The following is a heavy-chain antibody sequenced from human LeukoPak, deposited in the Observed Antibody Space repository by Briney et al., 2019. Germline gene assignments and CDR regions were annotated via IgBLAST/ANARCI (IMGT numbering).Heavy chain of an antibody. CDR2: ISSSGSTI. V-gene: IGHV3-11*04. D-gene: IGHD5-12*01. CDR1: GFTFSDYY. J-gene: IGHJ4*02. Sequence: GGSLRLSCAASGFTFSDYYMSWNRQPPGKGLEWDSYISSSGSTIYYADSRKGRFTISRDNAKNSLYLQMNSLRAEDTAVYYCARRIVATIAQYYFDYWGQGTRVTVSS. CDR3: ARRIVATIAQYYFDY.